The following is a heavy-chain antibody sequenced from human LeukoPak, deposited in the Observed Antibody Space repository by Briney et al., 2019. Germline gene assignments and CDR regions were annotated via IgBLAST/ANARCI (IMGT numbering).Heavy chain of an antibody. J-gene: IGHJ4*02. CDR3: AKDRSPRGGYYFDY. CDR1: GFTFSSYG. Sequence: PGRSLRLSCAASGFTFSSYGMHWVRQAPSKGLEWVAVISYDGSNKYYADSVKGRFTISRDNSKNTLYLQMNSLRAEDTAVYYCAKDRSPRGGYYFDYWGQGTLVTVSS. V-gene: IGHV3-30*18. CDR2: ISYDGSNK. D-gene: IGHD1-26*01.